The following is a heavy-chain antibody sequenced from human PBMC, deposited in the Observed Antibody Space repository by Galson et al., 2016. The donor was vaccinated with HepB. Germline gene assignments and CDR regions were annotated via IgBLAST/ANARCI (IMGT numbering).Heavy chain of an antibody. CDR1: GFTFSSYW. V-gene: IGHV3-74*01. D-gene: IGHD1-1*01. J-gene: IGHJ4*02. Sequence: SLRLSCAASGFTFSSYWMHWVRQAPGKGLVWVSRIDGDGSSTTYADSVKGRFTISRDNAKNTLYLQMNSLRAGDTAVYYCAVGNDPLDYWGQVTLVTVSS. CDR3: AVGNDPLDY. CDR2: IDGDGSST.